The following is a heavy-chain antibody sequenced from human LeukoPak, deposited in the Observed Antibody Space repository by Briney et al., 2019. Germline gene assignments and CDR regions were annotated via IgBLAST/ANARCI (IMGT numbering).Heavy chain of an antibody. CDR1: GYSISSGYY. D-gene: IGHD2-21*01. V-gene: IGHV4-38-2*02. CDR3: ARRGILWYRSAFDI. CDR2: IYHSGST. J-gene: IGHJ3*02. Sequence: SETLSLTCTVSGYSISSGYYWGWIRQPPGKGLEWIGSIYHSGSTYYNPSLKSRVTISVDTSKNQFSLKLSSVTAADTAVYYCARRGILWYRSAFDIWGQGTMVTVSS.